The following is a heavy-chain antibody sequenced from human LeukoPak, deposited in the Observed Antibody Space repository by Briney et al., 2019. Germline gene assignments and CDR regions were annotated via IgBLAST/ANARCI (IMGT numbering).Heavy chain of an antibody. CDR1: GFTFSSYG. CDR2: IWYDGGNK. Sequence: GGSLRLSCAASGFTFSSYGMHWVRQAPGKGLEWVAVIWYDGGNKYYADSVKGRFTISRDNSKNTLYLQMNSLRAEDTAVYYCARDCRDGFQNWFDPWGQGTLVTVSS. D-gene: IGHD5-24*01. CDR3: ARDCRDGFQNWFDP. V-gene: IGHV3-33*01. J-gene: IGHJ5*02.